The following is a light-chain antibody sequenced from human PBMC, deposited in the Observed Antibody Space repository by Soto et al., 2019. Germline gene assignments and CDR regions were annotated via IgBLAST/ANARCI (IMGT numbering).Light chain of an antibody. CDR1: SSDVGGYNY. CDR3: SSYASSSSPYVV. Sequence: QSALTQPASVSGSPGQSITISCTGTSSDVGGYNYVSWYQQHPGMAPKLMIYAVSNRPSGVSNRFSGSKSGNTASLTISGLQAEDEPHYYCSSYASSSSPYVVFGGGTKLTVL. J-gene: IGLJ2*01. V-gene: IGLV2-14*01. CDR2: AVS.